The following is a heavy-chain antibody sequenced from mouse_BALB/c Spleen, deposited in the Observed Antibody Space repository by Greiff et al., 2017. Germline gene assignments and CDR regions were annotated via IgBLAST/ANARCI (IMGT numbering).Heavy chain of an antibody. V-gene: IGHV3-6*02. CDR3: AREVYYYGSSYISFAY. J-gene: IGHJ3*01. D-gene: IGHD1-1*01. CDR1: GYSITSGYY. Sequence: ESGPGLVKPSQSLSLTCSVTGYSITSGYYWNWIRQFPGNKLEWMGYISYDGSNNYNPSLKNRISITRDTSKNQFFLKLNSVTTEDTATYYCAREVYYYGSSYISFAYWGQGTLVTVSA. CDR2: ISYDGSN.